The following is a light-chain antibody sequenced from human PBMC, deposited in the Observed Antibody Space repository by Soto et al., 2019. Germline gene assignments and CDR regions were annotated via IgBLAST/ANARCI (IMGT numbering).Light chain of an antibody. J-gene: IGKJ1*01. CDR3: QQHNNFPRT. CDR1: QGISSY. Sequence: DIQLTQSPSFLSASVGDRVTITCRASQGISSYLAWYQQRPWKAPKLLMYGASTVQSGVPSRFSGSASGTTFTLTINTLQPEDFETYYGQQHNNFPRTFGQGTKV. CDR2: GAS. V-gene: IGKV1-9*01.